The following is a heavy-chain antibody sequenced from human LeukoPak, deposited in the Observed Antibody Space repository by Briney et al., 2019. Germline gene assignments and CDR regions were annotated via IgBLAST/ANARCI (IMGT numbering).Heavy chain of an antibody. CDR1: GFTFSSYE. D-gene: IGHD5-24*01. CDR3: ARDTGMATSFDY. J-gene: IGHJ4*02. V-gene: IGHV3-48*03. Sequence: GGSLRLSCAASGFTFSSYEMNWVRQDPGKGLEWVSYISSSGSTIYYADSVKGRFTISRDNAKNSLYLQMNSLRAEDTAVYYCARDTGMATSFDYWGQGTLVTVSS. CDR2: ISSSGSTI.